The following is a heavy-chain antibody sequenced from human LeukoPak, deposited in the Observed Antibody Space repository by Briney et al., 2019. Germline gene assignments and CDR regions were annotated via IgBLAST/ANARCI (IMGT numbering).Heavy chain of an antibody. Sequence: GGSLRLSCAASGFSVSSSYMSWVRQAPGKGLEWVSVIYSGGSGSTYYADSVKGRFTISRDNSKNTLNLQMNSLRAEDTAVYYCAHRKATSWAHDYWGQGTLVTVSS. J-gene: IGHJ4*02. D-gene: IGHD2-2*01. CDR3: AHRKATSWAHDY. CDR2: IYSGGSGST. V-gene: IGHV3-53*01. CDR1: GFSVSSSY.